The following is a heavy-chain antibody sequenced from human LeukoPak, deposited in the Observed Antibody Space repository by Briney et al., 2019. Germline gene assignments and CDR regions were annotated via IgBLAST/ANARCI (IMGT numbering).Heavy chain of an antibody. CDR3: ARLHAALASLPLDY. D-gene: IGHD5-12*01. J-gene: IGHJ4*02. Sequence: SETLSLTCTVSGASISSSGFYWGWIRQSPGKGLEWIASIDYSGSTYYNPSLKSRVTMSVDTSKNQFSLKLNSVTAADTAVYCCARLHAALASLPLDYWGQGTLVTVSS. V-gene: IGHV4-39*01. CDR1: GASISSSGFY. CDR2: IDYSGST.